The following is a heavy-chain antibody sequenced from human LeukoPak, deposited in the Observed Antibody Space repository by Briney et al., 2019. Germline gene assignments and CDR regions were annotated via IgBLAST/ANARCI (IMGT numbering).Heavy chain of an antibody. V-gene: IGHV4-59*01. CDR3: AREAAGTRAVDY. D-gene: IGHD6-13*01. CDR2: IYYSGST. CDR1: GGSISSYY. Sequence: QPSETLSLTCTVSGGSISSYYWSWIRQPPGKGLEWIGYIYYSGSTNYNPSLKSRVTISVDTSKNQVSPKLSSVTAADTAVYYCAREAAGTRAVDYWGQGTLVTVSS. J-gene: IGHJ4*02.